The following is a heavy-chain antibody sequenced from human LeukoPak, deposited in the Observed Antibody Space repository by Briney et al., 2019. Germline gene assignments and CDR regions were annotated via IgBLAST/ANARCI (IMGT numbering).Heavy chain of an antibody. CDR3: ATPPYDNDAFDI. CDR1: XXTLTXLX. CDR2: FDPEDVHT. V-gene: IGHV1-24*01. D-gene: IGHD3-22*01. J-gene: IGHJ3*02. Sequence: EASVXXXXXXXXXTLTXLXXXXVXQXXXKGXXWMGSFDPEDVHTIYAQNFQGRVTMTEDTSTDTAYMELSSLRSEDTAVYYCATPPYDNDAFDIWGQGTMVTVSS.